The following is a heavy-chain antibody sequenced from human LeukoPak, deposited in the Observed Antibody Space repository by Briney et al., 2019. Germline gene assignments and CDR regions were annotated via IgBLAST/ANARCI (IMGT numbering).Heavy chain of an antibody. D-gene: IGHD3-22*01. J-gene: IGHJ6*03. CDR2: ISYDGSNK. CDR3: AKDLRGKWLYYYYYMDV. V-gene: IGHV3-30*18. Sequence: GGSLRLSCAASGFTFSSYGMHWVRQAPGKGLEWVAVISYDGSNKYYADSVKGRFTISRDNSKNTLYLQMNSLRAEDTAVYYCAKDLRGKWLYYYYYMDVWGKGTTVTVSS. CDR1: GFTFSSYG.